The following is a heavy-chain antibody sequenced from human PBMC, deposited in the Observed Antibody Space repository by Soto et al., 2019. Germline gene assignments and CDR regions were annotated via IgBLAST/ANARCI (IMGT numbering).Heavy chain of an antibody. CDR3: ARDRGYSGYDPWDYYYGMDV. CDR1: GYNFTGYY. D-gene: IGHD5-12*01. J-gene: IGHJ6*02. CDR2: INPNSGGT. V-gene: IGHV1-2*02. Sequence: DSVKVPCKASGYNFTGYYMHSVRQAPGQGLEWMGWINPNSGGTNYAQKFQGRVTMTRDTSISTAYMELSRLRSDDTAVYYCARDRGYSGYDPWDYYYGMDVWGQGSTVSVTS.